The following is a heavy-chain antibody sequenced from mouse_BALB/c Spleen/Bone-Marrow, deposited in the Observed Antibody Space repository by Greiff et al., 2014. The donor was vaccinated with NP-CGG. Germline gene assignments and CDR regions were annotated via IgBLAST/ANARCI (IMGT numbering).Heavy chain of an antibody. CDR3: TINGNSHYYAMDY. CDR1: GYTFTSYW. V-gene: IGHV1-69*02. D-gene: IGHD1-1*01. Sequence: QVQLQQSGAELVRPGASVKLSCRASGYTFTSYWINWVKQRPGQGLEWIGNIYPYDSYTNYNQRFKDKATLTVDKSSSTAYMQLSSPTSENAAVYYCTINGNSHYYAMDYWGQGTSVTVSS. CDR2: IYPYDSYT. J-gene: IGHJ4*01.